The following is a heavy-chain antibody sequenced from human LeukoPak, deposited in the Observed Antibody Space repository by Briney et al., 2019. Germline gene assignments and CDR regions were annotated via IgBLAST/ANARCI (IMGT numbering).Heavy chain of an antibody. Sequence: GGSLRLSCTTFGFIFGDYAMSWVRQAPGKGLEWVGFIRSRAYGGTTEYAASVKGRFTVSRADFKNTAYLQMNSLKTEDTAVYYCTSFMTTVTTPYFDYWGQGTLVTVSS. V-gene: IGHV3-49*04. J-gene: IGHJ4*02. D-gene: IGHD4-17*01. CDR1: GFIFGDYA. CDR3: TSFMTTVTTPYFDY. CDR2: IRSRAYGGTT.